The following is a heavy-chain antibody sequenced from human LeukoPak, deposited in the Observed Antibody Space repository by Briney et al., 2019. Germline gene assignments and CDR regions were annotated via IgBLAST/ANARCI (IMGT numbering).Heavy chain of an antibody. CDR1: GFTFSSYE. J-gene: IGHJ4*02. D-gene: IGHD3-10*01. CDR3: ARGLWFGELLVQPAFDY. V-gene: IGHV3-48*03. CDR2: ISSSGSTI. Sequence: GGSLRLSCAASGFTFSSYEMNWVRQAPGKGLEWVSYISSSGSTIYYADSVKGRFTISRDNAKNSLYLQMNSLRAEDTAVYYCARGLWFGELLVQPAFDYWGQGTLVTVSS.